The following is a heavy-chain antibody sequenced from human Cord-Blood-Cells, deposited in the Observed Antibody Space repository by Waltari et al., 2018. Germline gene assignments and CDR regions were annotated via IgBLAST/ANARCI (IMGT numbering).Heavy chain of an antibody. V-gene: IGHV4-34*01. CDR3: ARGVRGKYYYGSGSRCMDV. J-gene: IGHJ6*02. CDR1: GGSFSGYY. D-gene: IGHD3-10*01. CDR2: INPTGRT. Sequence: QVQLQQWGAGLLKPSATLSLTCAVYGGSFSGYYWSWICQPPGKELEWNGEINPTGRTNYNPSHKSRITISVDTSKNLFSLTLSSVPAAETAVYYCARGVRGKYYYGSGSRCMDVWGQGTTVTVSS.